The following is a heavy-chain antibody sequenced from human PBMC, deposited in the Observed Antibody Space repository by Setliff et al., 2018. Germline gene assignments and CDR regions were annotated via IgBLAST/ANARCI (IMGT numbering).Heavy chain of an antibody. CDR3: ARPTAYDFWSGYPARGYYMDV. V-gene: IGHV4-39*01. CDR2: IYYSGRT. J-gene: IGHJ6*03. CDR1: GGSVSDSTYY. Sequence: SETLSLTCTVSGGSVSDSTYYWGWVRQPPGKGLEWIGSIYYSGRTFYNPSLKSRVTISVDTSKNQFSLTLSSVTAADTAVYYCARPTAYDFWSGYPARGYYMDVWGKGTTVTVSS. D-gene: IGHD3-3*01.